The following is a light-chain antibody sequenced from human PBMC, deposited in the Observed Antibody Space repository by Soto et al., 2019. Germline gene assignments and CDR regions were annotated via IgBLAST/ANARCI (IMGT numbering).Light chain of an antibody. CDR2: DVS. Sequence: QSALTQPASVSGSPGQSLTISCTGTSSDIGDSNSVSWFQQHPGKAPKLMIYDVSNRPSGVSDRFFGSKSANTASLTISGIQDEDEADYYCSSYTDIYTVFGGGTKLTVL. J-gene: IGLJ3*02. CDR3: SSYTDIYTV. CDR1: SSDIGDSNS. V-gene: IGLV2-14*03.